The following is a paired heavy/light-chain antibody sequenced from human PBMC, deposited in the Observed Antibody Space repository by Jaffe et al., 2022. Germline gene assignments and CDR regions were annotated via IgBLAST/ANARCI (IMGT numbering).Heavy chain of an antibody. CDR3: AREPGSGWFDP. V-gene: IGHV3-21*01. Sequence: EVQLVESGGGLVKPGGSLRLSCAASGFTFSDYSMTWVRQAPGKGLEWVSSISSRTTFIYYADSVKGRFTISRDNANNSLYLQMNSLRVEDTAVYYCAREPGSGWFDPWGQGTLVTVSS. D-gene: IGHD3-10*01. CDR1: GFTFSDYS. J-gene: IGHJ5*02. CDR2: ISSRTTFI.
Light chain of an antibody. V-gene: IGLV3-9*01. CDR1: NIGSKN. CDR3: QVWDSSTVV. Sequence: SYELTQPLSVSVALGQTATITCGGNNIGSKNVHWYQQKPGQAPVLIIYRDNNRPSGIPERFSGSNSGNTATLTISRVQAGDEADYYCQVWDSSTVVFGGGTDLTAL. CDR2: RDN. J-gene: IGLJ2*01.